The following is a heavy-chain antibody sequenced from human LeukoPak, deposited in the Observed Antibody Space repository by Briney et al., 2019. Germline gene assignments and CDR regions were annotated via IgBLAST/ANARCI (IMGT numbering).Heavy chain of an antibody. CDR2: IYYSGIT. D-gene: IGHD2-2*01. V-gene: IGHV4-39*01. CDR1: GDSISCTSHY. CDR3: ARHDCTTTSCQYFYGMDV. Sequence: SETLSLTCTVSGDSISCTSHYWGWVRQPPGKGPEWLGTIYYSGITYYNPSLKSRVTMSVDTSKNQFSLKLTSVTASDTAVYYCARHDCTTTSCQYFYGMDVWGQGTTVTVSS. J-gene: IGHJ6*02.